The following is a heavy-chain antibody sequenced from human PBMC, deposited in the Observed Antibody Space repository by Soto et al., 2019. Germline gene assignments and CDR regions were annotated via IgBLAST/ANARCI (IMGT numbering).Heavy chain of an antibody. CDR2: ISLYSDGT. CDR3: ARVVPGAEAWFGP. V-gene: IGHV1-18*01. Sequence: ASVKVSCKTSGYTFSNYGITWVRQAPGQPLEWLGWISLYSDGTNYAQKFQGRVSMTTDTSTTTVYMELRSLRSDDTAVYYCARVVPGAEAWFGPWGQGTLVTVSS. CDR1: GYTFSNYG. J-gene: IGHJ5*02. D-gene: IGHD2-2*01.